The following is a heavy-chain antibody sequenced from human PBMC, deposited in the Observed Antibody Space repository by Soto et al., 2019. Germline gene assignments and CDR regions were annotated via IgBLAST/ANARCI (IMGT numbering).Heavy chain of an antibody. V-gene: IGHV1-69*01. CDR3: ARDQQVEGVDYYDSSGYYPYFDY. CDR2: IIPIFGTA. D-gene: IGHD3-22*01. J-gene: IGHJ4*02. CDR1: GGTFSSYA. Sequence: QVPLVQSGAEVKKPGSSVKVSCKASGGTFSSYAISWVRQAPGQGLEWMGGIIPIFGTANYAQKFQGRVTITADESTSTAYMELSSLRSEDTAVYYCARDQQVEGVDYYDSSGYYPYFDYWGQGTLVTVSS.